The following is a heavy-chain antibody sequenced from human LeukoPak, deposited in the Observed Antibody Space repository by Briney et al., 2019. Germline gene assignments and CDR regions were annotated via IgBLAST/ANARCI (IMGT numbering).Heavy chain of an antibody. Sequence: TASETLSLTCAVYGGSFSGYYWSWIRQPPGKGLEWIGEINHSGSTNYNPSLKSRVTISVDTSKNQFSLKLSSVTAADTAVYYCARGAYSSSPVYYYGMDVWGQGTTVTVSS. V-gene: IGHV4-34*01. CDR3: ARGAYSSSPVYYYGMDV. D-gene: IGHD6-13*01. CDR2: INHSGST. J-gene: IGHJ6*02. CDR1: GGSFSGYY.